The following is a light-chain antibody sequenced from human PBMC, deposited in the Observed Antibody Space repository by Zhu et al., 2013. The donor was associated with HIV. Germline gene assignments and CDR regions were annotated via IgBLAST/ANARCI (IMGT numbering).Light chain of an antibody. Sequence: IQMTQSPSSLSASVGDRVTITCRASQSIATYLNWYQQNPGKAPKLLIYAASSLQSGVSSRFSGSGSGTDFTLTISSLQPEDFATYYCLQDFDYPRTFGQGTKLEIK. CDR2: AAS. CDR1: QSIATY. V-gene: IGKV1-6*01. CDR3: LQDFDYPRT. J-gene: IGKJ2*01.